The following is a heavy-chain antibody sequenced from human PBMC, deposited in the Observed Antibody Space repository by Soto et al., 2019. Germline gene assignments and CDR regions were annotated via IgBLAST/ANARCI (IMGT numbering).Heavy chain of an antibody. CDR2: IRDRAYNYAT. D-gene: IGHD3-10*01. V-gene: IGHV3-73*01. CDR3: TSIISAAQDY. Sequence: EVLLVESGGGVVQPGGSLKLSCVASGFVFQDSSIHWVRQASGKGLEWVGRIRDRAYNYATAYTASVKGRFTISRDDSTNTAYLQMNSLRTEDAAIYHCTSIISAAQDYWGQGTLVTVSS. J-gene: IGHJ4*02. CDR1: GFVFQDSS.